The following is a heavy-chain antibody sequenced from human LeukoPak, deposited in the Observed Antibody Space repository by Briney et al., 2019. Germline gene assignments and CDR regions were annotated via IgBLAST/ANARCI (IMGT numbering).Heavy chain of an antibody. V-gene: IGHV3-48*03. CDR3: ARTLAVAGPPGCDY. Sequence: GGSLRLSCAASGFTFSSYEMNWVRQAPGKGLEWVSYISSSGSTIYYADSVKGRFTISRDNAKNSLYLQMNSLRAEDTAVYYCARTLAVAGPPGCDYWGQGTLVTVSS. CDR2: ISSSGSTI. J-gene: IGHJ4*02. D-gene: IGHD6-19*01. CDR1: GFTFSSYE.